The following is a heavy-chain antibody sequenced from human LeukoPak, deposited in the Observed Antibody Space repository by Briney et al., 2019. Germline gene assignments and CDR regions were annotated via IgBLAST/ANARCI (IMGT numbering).Heavy chain of an antibody. Sequence: GGSLRLSCSASGFTFIDAWMSWGRQAPGKGLEWVGRIKSKAGGGTPDYAAPVKGRFTISRDDSQNTLYVQMDSLTTDDTAVYYCATIRDSSSWAFDYWGQG. CDR1: GFTFIDAW. V-gene: IGHV3-15*01. J-gene: IGHJ4*02. CDR2: IKSKAGGGTP. CDR3: ATIRDSSSWAFDY. D-gene: IGHD6-13*01.